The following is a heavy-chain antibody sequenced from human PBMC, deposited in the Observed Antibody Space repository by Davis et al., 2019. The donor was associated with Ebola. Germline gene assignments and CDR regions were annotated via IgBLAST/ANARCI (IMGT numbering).Heavy chain of an antibody. Sequence: GESLKISCAASGFTFSSYSMSWVRQAPGKGLEWLSYVSSSSSVKKYADSVKGRFTISRDNAKNSLYLQMNSLRDEDTAVYYCARSDYVDYWGQGTLVTVSS. CDR2: VSSSSSVK. J-gene: IGHJ4*02. V-gene: IGHV3-48*02. CDR3: ARSDYVDY. CDR1: GFTFSSYS.